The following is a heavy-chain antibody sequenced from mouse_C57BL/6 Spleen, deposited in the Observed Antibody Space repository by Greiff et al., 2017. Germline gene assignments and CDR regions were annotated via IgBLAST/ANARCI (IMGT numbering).Heavy chain of an antibody. CDR3: ARDDVGAMDY. V-gene: IGHV5-6*01. D-gene: IGHD2-12*01. Sequence: EVNVVESGGDLVKPGGSLKLSCAASGFTFSSYGMSWVRQTPDKRLEWVATISSGGSYTYYPDSVKGRFTISRDNAKNTLYLQMSRLKSEDTAMYYCARDDVGAMDYWGQGTSVTVSS. CDR1: GFTFSSYG. CDR2: ISSGGSYT. J-gene: IGHJ4*01.